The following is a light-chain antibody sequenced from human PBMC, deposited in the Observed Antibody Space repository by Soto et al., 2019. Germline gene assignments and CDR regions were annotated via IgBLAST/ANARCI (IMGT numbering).Light chain of an antibody. J-gene: IGLJ2*01. CDR2: EVS. CDR3: CFSAGSSTFV. CDR1: SSDVGSYTL. V-gene: IGLV2-23*02. Sequence: QSALTQPASVSGSPGQSITISCTGTSSDVGSYTLVSWYQQHPGKAPKLMIYEVSKRPSGVSNRFSGSKSGTTASLTSSGIQAEDEADYYCCFSAGSSTFVFGGGPKLTVL.